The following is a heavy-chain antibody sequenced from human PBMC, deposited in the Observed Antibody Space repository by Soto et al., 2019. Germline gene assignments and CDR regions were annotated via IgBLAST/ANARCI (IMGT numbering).Heavy chain of an antibody. Sequence: GGSLRLSCAASTFTFSNYWMSWVRQAPGKGLEWVANIDQDGSAKYYVDSVKGRFTISRDNAKNLLYLQMSSPRVEDTAVYYCAREYSGYETPRENDYWGQGTLVTVSS. D-gene: IGHD5-12*01. CDR1: TFTFSNYW. V-gene: IGHV3-7*05. CDR2: IDQDGSAK. J-gene: IGHJ4*02. CDR3: AREYSGYETPRENDY.